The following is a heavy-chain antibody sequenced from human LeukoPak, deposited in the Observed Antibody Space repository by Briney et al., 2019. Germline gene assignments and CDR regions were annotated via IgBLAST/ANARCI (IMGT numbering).Heavy chain of an antibody. D-gene: IGHD3-9*01. CDR3: ARDRYFDWSKYYFDY. V-gene: IGHV1-18*01. Sequence: ASVKVSCKASGYTFTSYGISWVRQALGQGLEWMGWISAYNGNTNYVQKLQGRVTMTTDTSTSTAYMELRSLRSDDTAVYYCARDRYFDWSKYYFDYWGQGALVTVSS. CDR2: ISAYNGNT. CDR1: GYTFTSYG. J-gene: IGHJ4*02.